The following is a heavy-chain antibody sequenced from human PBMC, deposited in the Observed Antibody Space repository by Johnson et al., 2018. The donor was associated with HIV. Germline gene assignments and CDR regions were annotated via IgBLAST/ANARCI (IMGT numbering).Heavy chain of an antibody. Sequence: VQLVESGGGLVQPGRSLRLSCAASGFTFDDYAMHWVRQAPGKGLEWVSGISWNSGSIGYADSVKGRFTISRDNAKNSLYLQMNSLRAEDTALYYCARGPVFDIWGKGTMVTVSA. CDR2: ISWNSGSI. J-gene: IGHJ3*02. CDR1: GFTFDDYA. V-gene: IGHV3-9*01. CDR3: ARGPVFDI.